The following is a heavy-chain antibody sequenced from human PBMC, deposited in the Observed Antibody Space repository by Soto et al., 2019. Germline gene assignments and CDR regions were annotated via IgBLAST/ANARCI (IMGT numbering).Heavy chain of an antibody. CDR3: ARVPMSKYGILTVYLNDAFDI. D-gene: IGHD3-9*01. J-gene: IGHJ3*02. CDR2: TSAYNGNT. Sequence: QVQLVQSGAEVKKPGASVKVSCKASGYTFTSYGISWVRQAPGQGLEWMGWTSAYNGNTNYAQKLQGRVTMTTDTSTSTAYLEVRSLRSDDTAVYYCARVPMSKYGILTVYLNDAFDIRGQGTMVTVSS. CDR1: GYTFTSYG. V-gene: IGHV1-18*04.